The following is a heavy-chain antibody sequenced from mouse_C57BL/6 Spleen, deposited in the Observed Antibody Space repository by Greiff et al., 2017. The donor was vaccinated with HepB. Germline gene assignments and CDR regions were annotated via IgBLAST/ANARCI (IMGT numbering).Heavy chain of an antibody. CDR2: IYPGSGST. D-gene: IGHD1-1*01. J-gene: IGHJ1*03. V-gene: IGHV1-55*01. CDR3: ALPEGYYGSSPYWYFDV. Sequence: QVQLKQPGAELVKPGASVKMSCKASGYTFTSYWITWVKQRPGQGLEWIGDIYPGSGSTNYNEKFKSKATLTVDTSSSTAYMQLSSLTSEDSAVYYCALPEGYYGSSPYWYFDVWGTGTTVTVSS. CDR1: GYTFTSYW.